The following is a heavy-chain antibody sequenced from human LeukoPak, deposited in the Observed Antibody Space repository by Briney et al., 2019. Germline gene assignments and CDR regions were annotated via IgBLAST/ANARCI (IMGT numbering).Heavy chain of an antibody. CDR2: INPSGGST. J-gene: IGHJ6*02. D-gene: IGHD3-9*01. CDR3: ARAPDTMDYDILTGHPYYYYGMDV. CDR1: GYTFTSYY. Sequence: ASVKVSCKASGYTFTSYYMHWVRQAPGQGLEWMGIINPSGGSTSYAQKFQGRVTMTRDTSTSTVYMELSSLRSEDTVVYYCARAPDTMDYDILTGHPYYYYGMDVWGQGTTVTVSS. V-gene: IGHV1-46*01.